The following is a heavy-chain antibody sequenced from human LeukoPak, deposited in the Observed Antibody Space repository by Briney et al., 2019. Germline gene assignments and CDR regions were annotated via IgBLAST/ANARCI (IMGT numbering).Heavy chain of an antibody. CDR3: AKSKVVAATMGRFDY. CDR1: GFTFSSYA. Sequence: GGSLRLSCAASGFTFSSYAMNWVRQAPGKGLEWVSAISGSDGSTYYVDSVKGRFTISRDNSKNTLYLQMNSLRAEDTAVYYCAKSKVVAATMGRFDYWGQGTLVTVSS. D-gene: IGHD2-15*01. J-gene: IGHJ4*02. V-gene: IGHV3-23*01. CDR2: ISGSDGST.